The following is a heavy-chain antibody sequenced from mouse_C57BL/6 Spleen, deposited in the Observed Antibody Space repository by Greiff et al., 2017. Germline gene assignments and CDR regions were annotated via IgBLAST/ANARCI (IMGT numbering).Heavy chain of an antibody. J-gene: IGHJ2*01. Sequence: EVMLVESGGDLVKPGGSLKLSCAASGFTFSSYGMSWVRQTPDKRLEWVATISSGCSYTYSPDSVKGRFTISRDNAKNTLYLQMSSLKSEDTAMYYCARFITTVVAHFDYWGQGTTLTVSS. D-gene: IGHD1-1*01. CDR3: ARFITTVVAHFDY. CDR1: GFTFSSYG. CDR2: ISSGCSYT. V-gene: IGHV5-6*01.